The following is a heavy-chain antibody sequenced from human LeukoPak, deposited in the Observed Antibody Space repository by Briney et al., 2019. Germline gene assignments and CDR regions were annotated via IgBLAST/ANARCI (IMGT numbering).Heavy chain of an antibody. Sequence: SETLSLTCTVSGGSISRSSYYWGWLRQPPGKGLEWIGNIYYNGNTYYNPSLSGRITIAADTSKNQFSLNLSSVTAADTAVYFCARNPSGYYYTDYWGQGTLVTVSS. CDR1: GGSISRSSYY. CDR3: ARNPSGYYYTDY. J-gene: IGHJ4*02. CDR2: IYYNGNT. D-gene: IGHD3-10*01. V-gene: IGHV4-39*01.